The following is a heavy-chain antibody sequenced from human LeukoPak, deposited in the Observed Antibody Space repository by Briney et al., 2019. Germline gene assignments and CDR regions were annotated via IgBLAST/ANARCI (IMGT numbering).Heavy chain of an antibody. CDR2: IYYSGST. Sequence: SETLSLTCTVSGGSISSYYWSWIRQPPGKGLEWIGYIYYSGSTNYNPSLKSRVTISVDTSKNQFSLKLSSVTAADTAVYYCARVKAVAGRFEYYYYYYGMDVWGQGTTVTVSS. CDR3: ARVKAVAGRFEYYYYYYGMDV. J-gene: IGHJ6*02. D-gene: IGHD6-19*01. CDR1: GGSISSYY. V-gene: IGHV4-59*01.